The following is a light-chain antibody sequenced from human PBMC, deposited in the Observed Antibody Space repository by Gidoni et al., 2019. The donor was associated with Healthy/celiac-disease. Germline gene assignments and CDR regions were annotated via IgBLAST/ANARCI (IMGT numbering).Light chain of an antibody. V-gene: IGKV3-15*01. CDR3: QQYNNWAPETWT. Sequence: EIVRTQSPATLSVPPGERATRSCRARQSVSSNLARYQQKPGQATRLLIYGASPRSTGIPARFSGSGSGTGFTLTISSLQSEDFAGYYCQQYNNWAPETWTFGQGTKVEIK. CDR1: QSVSSN. CDR2: GAS. J-gene: IGKJ1*01.